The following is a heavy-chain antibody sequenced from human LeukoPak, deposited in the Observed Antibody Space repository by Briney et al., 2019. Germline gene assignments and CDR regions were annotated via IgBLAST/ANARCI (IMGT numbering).Heavy chain of an antibody. J-gene: IGHJ4*02. CDR1: GGSISSSSYY. D-gene: IGHD1-26*01. V-gene: IGHV4-39*01. Sequence: SETLSLTCTVSGGSISSSSYYWGWIRQPPGKGLEWIGSIYYSGSTYYNPSLKSRVTISVDTSKNQFSLKLSSVTAADTAVYYCAVSRIVGATPPSLFDYWGQGTLVTVSS. CDR3: AVSRIVGATPPSLFDY. CDR2: IYYSGST.